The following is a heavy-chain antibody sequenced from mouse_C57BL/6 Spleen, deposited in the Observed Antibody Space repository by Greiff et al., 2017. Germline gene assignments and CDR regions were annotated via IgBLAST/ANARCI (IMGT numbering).Heavy chain of an antibody. CDR3: ARGGNTAQGTAMDY. Sequence: VQLQQPGAELVMPGASVKLSCKASGYTFTSYWMHWVKQRPGQGLEWIGELDPSDSYTKYNHKFKGKSTLTVDKSSRTAYMQLSSLTSEDSAVYYGARGGNTAQGTAMDYWGQGTSVNVSS. CDR1: GYTFTSYW. CDR2: LDPSDSYT. V-gene: IGHV1-69*01. D-gene: IGHD3-2*02. J-gene: IGHJ4*01.